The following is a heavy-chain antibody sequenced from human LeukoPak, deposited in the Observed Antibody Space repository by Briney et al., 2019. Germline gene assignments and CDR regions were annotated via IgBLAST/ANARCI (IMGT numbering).Heavy chain of an antibody. CDR1: GFTFSSYA. CDR2: LSGSGGSR. Sequence: PGGSLRLSCAASGFTFSSYAMSWVRQAPAKGLEWVSALSGSGGSRYYADSVKGRFTISRDNSKNTLYLQMNSPRAEDTAAYYCAKSLRRIAVAGNWFDPWGQGTLVTVSS. J-gene: IGHJ5*02. V-gene: IGHV3-23*01. D-gene: IGHD6-19*01. CDR3: AKSLRRIAVAGNWFDP.